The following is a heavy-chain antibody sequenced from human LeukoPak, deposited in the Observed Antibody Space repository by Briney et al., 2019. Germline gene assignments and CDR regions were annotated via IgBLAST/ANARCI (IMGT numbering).Heavy chain of an antibody. V-gene: IGHV4-38-2*02. J-gene: IGHJ4*02. CDR3: ARDLGPAATAIDY. CDR1: GYSISSGYY. Sequence: SETLSLTCAVSGYSISSGYYWGWIRQPPGKELEWIGSIYHSGSTYYNPSLKSRVTISVDTSKNQFSLKLSSVTAADTAVYYCARDLGPAATAIDYWGQGTLVTVSS. D-gene: IGHD2-2*01. CDR2: IYHSGST.